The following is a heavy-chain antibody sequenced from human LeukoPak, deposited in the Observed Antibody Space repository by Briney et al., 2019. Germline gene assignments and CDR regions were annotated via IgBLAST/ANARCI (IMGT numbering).Heavy chain of an antibody. V-gene: IGHV3-21*01. Sequence: GGSLRLSCAASGFTFSSYSMNWVRRAPGKGLEWVSSISSSSSYIYYADSVKGRFTISRDNAKNSLYLQMNSLRAEDTAVYYCARDTRVGATEYYFDYWGQGTLVTVSS. CDR3: ARDTRVGATEYYFDY. CDR1: GFTFSSYS. CDR2: ISSSSSYI. D-gene: IGHD1-26*01. J-gene: IGHJ4*02.